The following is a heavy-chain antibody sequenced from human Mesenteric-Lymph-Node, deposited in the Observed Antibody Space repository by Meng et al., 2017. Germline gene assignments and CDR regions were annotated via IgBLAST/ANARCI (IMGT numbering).Heavy chain of an antibody. V-gene: IGHV1-46*01. J-gene: IGHJ4*02. D-gene: IGHD3-10*01. CDR2: INPSGGST. Sequence: VELVQSGAEGKKPRASWRGTCKHTRYNLPRYYTDWGVQAPGEGLELMGIINPSGGSTSYAQKFQGRVTMTRDTSTSTVYMELSSLRSEDTAVYYCARAFTMVRGVNYYFDYWGQGTLVTVSS. CDR3: ARAFTMVRGVNYYFDY. CDR1: RYNLPRYY.